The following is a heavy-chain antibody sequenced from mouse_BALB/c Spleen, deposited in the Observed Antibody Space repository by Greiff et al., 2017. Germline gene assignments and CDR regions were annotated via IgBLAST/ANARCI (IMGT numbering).Heavy chain of an antibody. CDR3: ARGYGSGAMDY. D-gene: IGHD2-14*01. Sequence: QVQLQQSGPELVRPGVSVKISCKGSSYTFTDYAMHWVKQSHAKSLEWIGVISTYYGNTNYNQKFKGKATMTVDKSSSTAYMELARLTSEDSAVYYCARGYGSGAMDYWGQGTSVTVSS. CDR1: SYTFTDYA. V-gene: IGHV1-67*01. CDR2: ISTYYGNT. J-gene: IGHJ4*01.